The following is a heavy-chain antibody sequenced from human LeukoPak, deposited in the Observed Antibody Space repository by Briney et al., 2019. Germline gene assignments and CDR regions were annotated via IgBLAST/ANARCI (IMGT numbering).Heavy chain of an antibody. CDR1: GGTFSSYA. V-gene: IGHV1-69*05. Sequence: SVKVSCKASGGTFSSYAISWVRQAPGQGLEWMGGIIPIFGTANYAQKFQGRVTITTDESTSTAYMELSSLRSEDTAVYYCASRGKQLEQNWFDPWGQGPRSPSPQ. J-gene: IGHJ5*02. D-gene: IGHD1/OR15-1a*01. CDR2: IIPIFGTA. CDR3: ASRGKQLEQNWFDP.